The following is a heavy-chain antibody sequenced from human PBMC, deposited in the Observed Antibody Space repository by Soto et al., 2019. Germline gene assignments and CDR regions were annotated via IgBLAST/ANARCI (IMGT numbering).Heavy chain of an antibody. CDR2: ISYDGSNK. V-gene: IGHV3-30*18. CDR3: AKDQTLTEVATADY. J-gene: IGHJ4*02. Sequence: GGSLRLSCAASGFTFSSYGMHWVRQAPGKGLEWVAVISYDGSNKYYADSMKGRFTISRDNSKNTLYLQMNSLRAEDTAVYYCAKDQTLTEVATADYRGQGNLVTVSS. CDR1: GFTFSSYG. D-gene: IGHD1-1*01.